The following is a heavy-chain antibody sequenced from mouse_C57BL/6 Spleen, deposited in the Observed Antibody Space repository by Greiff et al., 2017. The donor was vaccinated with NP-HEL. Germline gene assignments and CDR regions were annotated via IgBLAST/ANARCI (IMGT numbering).Heavy chain of an antibody. V-gene: IGHV1-50*01. Sequence: QVQLQQPGAELVKPGASVKLSCKASGYTFTSYWMQWVKQRPGQGLEWIGEIDPSDSYTNYNQKFKGKATLTVDTSSSTAYMQLSSLTSEDSAVYYCAPTMVGYWGQGTTLTVSS. CDR2: IDPSDSYT. CDR1: GYTFTSYW. J-gene: IGHJ2*01. D-gene: IGHD2-10*01. CDR3: APTMVGY.